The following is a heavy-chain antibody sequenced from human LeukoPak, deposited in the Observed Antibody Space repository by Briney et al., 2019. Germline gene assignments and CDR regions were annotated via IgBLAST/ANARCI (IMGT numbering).Heavy chain of an antibody. J-gene: IGHJ5*02. D-gene: IGHD3-3*01. CDR2: IKQDGSEK. CDR3: ARDRTYYDFWSGQGGEFDP. CDR1: GFTFSNYW. V-gene: IGHV3-7*01. Sequence: PGGSLRLSCAASGFTFSNYWMTWVRQAPGKGLEWVANIKQDGSEKNYVDSVKGRFTISRDNAKNSLYLQMNSLRAEDTAVYYCARDRTYYDFWSGQGGEFDPWGQGTLVTVSS.